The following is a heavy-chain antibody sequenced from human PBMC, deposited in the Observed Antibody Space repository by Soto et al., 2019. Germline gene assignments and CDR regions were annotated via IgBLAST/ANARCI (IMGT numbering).Heavy chain of an antibody. CDR2: IKEDGSEK. D-gene: IGHD2-2*01. V-gene: IGHV3-7*05. CDR3: ARDLGAPGRGSAVGYYYHYGMDV. Sequence: EVQLVESGGVLVQPGGSLRLSCAASEFTFSSYWMNWVRQAPGKGLEWVANIKEDGSEKYYVDSVKGRFTSSRDNAQNSLYLQMNSLRGEDTAVYYCARDLGAPGRGSAVGYYYHYGMDVWGQGTTVTVSS. J-gene: IGHJ6*02. CDR1: EFTFSSYW.